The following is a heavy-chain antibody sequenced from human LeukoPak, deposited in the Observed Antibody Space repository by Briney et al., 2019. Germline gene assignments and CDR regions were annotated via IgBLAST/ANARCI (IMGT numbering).Heavy chain of an antibody. Sequence: SETLSLTCTVSGCSISSNSYYWVWIRQPPGKGLEWIVSSYYSGNTYYNPSLKSRVTISVDTSKNQFSLKLSYVPAADTAVYYCGRQNKEWLDLGTWFDPWGQGTLVTVSS. J-gene: IGHJ5*02. CDR2: SYYSGNT. V-gene: IGHV4-39*01. CDR3: GRQNKEWLDLGTWFDP. D-gene: IGHD6-19*01. CDR1: GCSISSNSYY.